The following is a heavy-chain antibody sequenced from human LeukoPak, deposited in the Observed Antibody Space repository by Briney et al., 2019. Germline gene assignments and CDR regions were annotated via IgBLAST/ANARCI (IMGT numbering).Heavy chain of an antibody. CDR1: GGSISSGSYY. Sequence: PSETLSLTCTVSGGSISSGSYYWSWIRQPAGKGLEWIGRIYTSGSTNYNPSLKSRVTISVDTSKNQFSLKLSSVTAADTAVYYCARVQGSSWYFSGEDAFDIWGQGTMVTVFS. D-gene: IGHD6-13*01. V-gene: IGHV4-61*02. J-gene: IGHJ3*02. CDR3: ARVQGSSWYFSGEDAFDI. CDR2: IYTSGST.